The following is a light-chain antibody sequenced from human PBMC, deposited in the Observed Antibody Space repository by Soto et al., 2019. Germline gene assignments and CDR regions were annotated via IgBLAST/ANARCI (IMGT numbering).Light chain of an antibody. CDR3: TQRQYCPPIT. CDR1: LSVSVY. Sequence: EIVMTLSPATLSVSPAERATLSCRTSLSVSVYLDWYQQKPGQAPRLLISDASNRATGIPARFSGSGSGTDFTLTISSREHEDVAVYYWTQRQYCPPITFGQGTRLEI. V-gene: IGKV3-11*01. CDR2: DAS. J-gene: IGKJ5*01.